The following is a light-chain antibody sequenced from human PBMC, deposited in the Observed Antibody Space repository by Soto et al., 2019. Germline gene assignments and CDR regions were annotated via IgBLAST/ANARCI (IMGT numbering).Light chain of an antibody. CDR3: QQYGSSGT. CDR1: QSVSNNY. J-gene: IGKJ1*01. Sequence: ETVLTQSPGTLSLSPGERATLSCRASQSVSNNYLAWYQQKPGQAPRLLIYGASNRATGIPDRSSGSGSGTDFTLTISRLEPEDFAVYYCQQYGSSGTFGQGTKVEIK. CDR2: GAS. V-gene: IGKV3-20*01.